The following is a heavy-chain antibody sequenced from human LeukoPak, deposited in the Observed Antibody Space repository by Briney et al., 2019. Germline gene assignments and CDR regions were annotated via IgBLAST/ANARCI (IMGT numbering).Heavy chain of an antibody. CDR3: ARSALGNWNFYYYYMDV. CDR2: IYTSGST. D-gene: IGHD1-1*01. V-gene: IGHV4-4*07. CDR1: GGSISSYY. Sequence: PSETLSLTCTVSGGSISSYYWSWIRQPAGKGLEWIGRIYTSGSTNYNPSLKSRVTMSVDTSKNQFSLKLSSVTAADTAVYYCARSALGNWNFYYYYMDVWGKGTTVTVSS. J-gene: IGHJ6*03.